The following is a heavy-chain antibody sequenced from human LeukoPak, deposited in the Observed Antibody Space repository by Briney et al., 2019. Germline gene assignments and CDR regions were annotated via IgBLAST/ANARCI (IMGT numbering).Heavy chain of an antibody. CDR3: ARDRRGQQLGEP. J-gene: IGHJ5*02. CDR2: ISSSSSYI. D-gene: IGHD6-13*01. CDR1: GFTFSSYS. V-gene: IGHV3-21*01. Sequence: GSLRLSCAASGFTFSSYSMNWVRQAPGKGLEWVSSISSSSSYIYYADSVKGRFTISRDNAKNSLYLQMNSLRAEDTAVYYCARDRRGQQLGEPWGQGTPVTVSS.